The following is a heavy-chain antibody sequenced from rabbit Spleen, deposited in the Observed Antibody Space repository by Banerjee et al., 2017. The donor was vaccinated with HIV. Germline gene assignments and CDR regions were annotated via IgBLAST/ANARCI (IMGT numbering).Heavy chain of an antibody. CDR3: VREVAARFDL. CDR1: GVSFSSSSY. D-gene: IGHD4-1*01. V-gene: IGHV1S40*01. Sequence: QSLEESGGDLVKPGASLTLTCTASGVSFSSSSYMCWVRQAPGKGLEWIACIDTGSSGFTYFATWAKGRFTCSKTSSTTVTLQMTSLTGADTATYFCVREVAARFDLWGQGTLVTVS. J-gene: IGHJ4*01. CDR2: IDTGSSGFT.